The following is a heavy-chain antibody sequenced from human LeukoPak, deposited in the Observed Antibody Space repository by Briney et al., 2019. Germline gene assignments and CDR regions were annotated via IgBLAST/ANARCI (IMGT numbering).Heavy chain of an antibody. Sequence: GGSLRLSCAASGFTFSSYEMNWVRQAPGKGLVWVSYISSSGSTIYYADSVKGRFTISRDNAKNSLYLQMNSLRAEDTAVYYCAELGITMIGGVRGKGTTVTISS. V-gene: IGHV3-48*03. J-gene: IGHJ6*04. CDR1: GFTFSSYE. D-gene: IGHD3-10*02. CDR3: AELGITMIGGV. CDR2: ISSSGSTI.